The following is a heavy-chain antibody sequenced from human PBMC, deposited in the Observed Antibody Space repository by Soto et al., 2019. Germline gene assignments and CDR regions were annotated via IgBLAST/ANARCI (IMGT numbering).Heavy chain of an antibody. CDR3: ARIGVAASGGYWFDP. V-gene: IGHV4-31*03. CDR1: CGSISSGGYY. Sequence: SETLSLTCTVSCGSISSGGYYWSWTRQHPGRGLEWIGYIYYSGSTYYSPSLKSRVTISVDTSKNQFSLKLNSVTAADTAVYFCARIGVAASGGYWFDPWGQGTLVTVSS. CDR2: IYYSGST. J-gene: IGHJ5*02. D-gene: IGHD2-15*01.